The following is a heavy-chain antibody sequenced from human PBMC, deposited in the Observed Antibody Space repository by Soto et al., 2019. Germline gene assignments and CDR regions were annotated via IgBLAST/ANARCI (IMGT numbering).Heavy chain of an antibody. CDR3: AKDQRGPKIGGYYYYGMDV. CDR1: GFTFSSYA. Sequence: EVQLLESGGGLVQPGGSLRLSCAASGFTFSSYAMSWARQAPGKGLEWVSAISGSGGSTYYADSVKGRFTISRDNSKNTLYLQMNSLRAEDTAIYYCAKDQRGPKIGGYYYYGMDVWGQGTTVTVSS. V-gene: IGHV3-23*01. J-gene: IGHJ6*02. CDR2: ISGSGGST. D-gene: IGHD2-15*01.